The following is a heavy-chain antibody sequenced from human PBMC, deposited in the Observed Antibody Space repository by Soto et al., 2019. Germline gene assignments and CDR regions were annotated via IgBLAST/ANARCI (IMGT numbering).Heavy chain of an antibody. D-gene: IGHD3-22*01. Sequence: SETLSLTCAVSGYSISSGYSWGWIRQPPGKGLEWIGSIYHSGRTYYNPSLKSRVTISVDTSKNQFSLKLSSVTAADTAVYYCARARGAGGTMIEGGAFDIWGQGTMVTVSS. V-gene: IGHV4-38-2*01. CDR2: IYHSGRT. J-gene: IGHJ3*02. CDR1: GYSISSGYS. CDR3: ARARGAGGTMIEGGAFDI.